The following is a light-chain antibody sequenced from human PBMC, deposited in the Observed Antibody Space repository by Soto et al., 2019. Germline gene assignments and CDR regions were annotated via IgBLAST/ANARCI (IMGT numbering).Light chain of an antibody. CDR3: QYRSNWLFS. V-gene: IGKV3-11*01. CDR2: DAS. CDR1: QDVGIY. Sequence: ETVLTQSPATLSLSPGERATLACRASQDVGIYFAWYQQKPGQAPRLLIYDASNRATGITARFSGSGSGADFTLTISNLEPVDFAVYYCQYRSNWLFSFGGGTKVEIK. J-gene: IGKJ4*01.